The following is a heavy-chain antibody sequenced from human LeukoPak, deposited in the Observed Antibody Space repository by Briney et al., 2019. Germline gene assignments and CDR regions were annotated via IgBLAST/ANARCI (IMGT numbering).Heavy chain of an antibody. CDR3: AGLVGRYSSGLYYYYFDY. D-gene: IGHD3-22*01. V-gene: IGHV4-4*02. CDR1: GFIFSNYA. J-gene: IGHJ4*02. Sequence: GSLRLSCAASGFIFSNYAMTWVRQPPGKGLEWIGEMYLSGTTHSNPSVKSRVTISIDKSKNQFFLNLSSVTAADTAVYYCAGLVGRYSSGLYYYYFDYWGQGTLVTVSS. CDR2: MYLSGTT.